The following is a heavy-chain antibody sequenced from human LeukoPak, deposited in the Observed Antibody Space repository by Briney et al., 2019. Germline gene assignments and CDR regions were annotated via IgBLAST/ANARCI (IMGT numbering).Heavy chain of an antibody. CDR1: GDSVSSNSVA. CDR2: TYYRSKWYN. Sequence: SQTLSLTCAISGDSVSSNSVAWNWIRQSPSRGLEWLGRTYYRSKWYNAYAVSVKSRITITPDTSKNQFSLQLNSVTPEDTAVYYCARTIYYYESTSYFSDAFDVWGQGTMVTVSS. J-gene: IGHJ3*01. D-gene: IGHD3-22*01. CDR3: ARTIYYYESTSYFSDAFDV. V-gene: IGHV6-1*01.